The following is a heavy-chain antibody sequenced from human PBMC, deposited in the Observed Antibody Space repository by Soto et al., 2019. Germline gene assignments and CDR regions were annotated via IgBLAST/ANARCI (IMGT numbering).Heavy chain of an antibody. J-gene: IGHJ4*02. CDR3: TRGPIMSSAGVDS. D-gene: IGHD3-16*01. Sequence: EVQLVESGGGLVQPGESLRLSCAASGFTFSSSDMHWVRQVTGKGLEWVSSIGTAGDTFYPGSVKGRFTISRENARDSLYLQMNSLGAGDTAVYYCTRGPIMSSAGVDSWGQGTLVTVSS. CDR1: GFTFSSSD. CDR2: IGTAGDT. V-gene: IGHV3-13*01.